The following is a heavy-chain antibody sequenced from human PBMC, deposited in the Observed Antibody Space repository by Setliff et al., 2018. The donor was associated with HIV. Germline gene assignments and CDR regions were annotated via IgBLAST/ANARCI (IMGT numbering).Heavy chain of an antibody. J-gene: IGHJ4*02. V-gene: IGHV1-69*13. CDR1: GGTFSSYA. Sequence: ASVKVSCKASGGTFSSYAISWVRQAPGQGLEWMGGIIPIFGTANYAQKFQGRVTITADESTSTAYMELSSLRSEDTAVYYCAREIRNYDFWSGYWEDHYFDAWGQGTLVTVSS. CDR2: IIPIFGTA. CDR3: AREIRNYDFWSGYWEDHYFDA. D-gene: IGHD3-3*01.